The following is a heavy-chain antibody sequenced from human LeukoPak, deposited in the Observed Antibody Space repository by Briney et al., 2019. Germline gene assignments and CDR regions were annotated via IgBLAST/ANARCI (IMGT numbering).Heavy chain of an antibody. D-gene: IGHD3-22*01. J-gene: IGHJ4*02. CDR2: INHSGST. CDR3: ARDPLSYYYDSSGSITGSY. CDR1: GGSFSGYY. V-gene: IGHV4-34*01. Sequence: SETLSLTCAVYGGSFSGYYWSWIRQPPGKGLEWIGEINHSGSTNYNPSLKSRVTISVDTSKNQFSLKLSSVTAADTAVYYCARDPLSYYYDSSGSITGSYWGQGTLVTVSS.